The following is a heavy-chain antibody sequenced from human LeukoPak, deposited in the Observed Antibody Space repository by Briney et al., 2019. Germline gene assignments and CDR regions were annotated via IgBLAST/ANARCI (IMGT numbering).Heavy chain of an antibody. D-gene: IGHD3-22*01. Sequence: GESLKISCKGSGYSFTSYWIGWVRQMPGKGLEWMGIIYPGDSDTRYSPSLQGQVTISADKSISTAYLQWSSLKASDTAMYYCASAYYDSSGPRNAFDIWGQGTMVTVSS. CDR2: IYPGDSDT. CDR1: GYSFTSYW. J-gene: IGHJ3*02. V-gene: IGHV5-51*01. CDR3: ASAYYDSSGPRNAFDI.